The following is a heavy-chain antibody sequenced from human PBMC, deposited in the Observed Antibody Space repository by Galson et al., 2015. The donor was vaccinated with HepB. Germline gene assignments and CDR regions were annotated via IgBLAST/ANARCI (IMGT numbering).Heavy chain of an antibody. CDR1: GGTFSSYT. CDR2: IIPILGIA. V-gene: IGHV1-69*02. Sequence: SVKVSCKASGGTFSSYTISWVRQAPGQRLEWMGRIIPILGIANYAQKFQGRVTITADKSTSTAYMELSSLRSEDTAVYYCARVSTDYYDSSGYYYPRVYFDYWGQGTLVTVSS. CDR3: ARVSTDYYDSSGYYYPRVYFDY. J-gene: IGHJ4*02. D-gene: IGHD3-22*01.